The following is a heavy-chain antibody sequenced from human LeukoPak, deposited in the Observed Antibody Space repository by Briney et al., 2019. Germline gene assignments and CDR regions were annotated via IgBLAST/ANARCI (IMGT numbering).Heavy chain of an antibody. D-gene: IGHD3-22*01. CDR2: IIPIFGTA. CDR1: GYTFNRNA. CDR3: ARVSGVYYDSSGFDY. V-gene: IGHV1-69*13. Sequence: SVKVSCKASGYTFNRNAINWVRQAPGQGLEWMGGIIPIFGTANYAQKFQGRVTITADESTSTAYMELSSLRSEDTAVYYCARVSGVYYDSSGFDYWGQGTLVTVSS. J-gene: IGHJ4*02.